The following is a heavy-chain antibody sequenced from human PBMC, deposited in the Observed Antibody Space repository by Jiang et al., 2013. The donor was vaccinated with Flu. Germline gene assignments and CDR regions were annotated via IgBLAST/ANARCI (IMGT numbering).Heavy chain of an antibody. J-gene: IGHJ4*02. CDR2: ISAYNGNT. CDR1: YG. V-gene: IGHV1-18*01. CDR3: ARDGLDFWSGYYNY. D-gene: IGHD3-3*01. Sequence: YGISWVRQAPGQGLEWMGWISAYNGNTNYAQKLQGRVTMTTDTSTSTAYMELRSLRSDDTAVYYCARDGLDFWSGYYNYWGQGTLVTVSS.